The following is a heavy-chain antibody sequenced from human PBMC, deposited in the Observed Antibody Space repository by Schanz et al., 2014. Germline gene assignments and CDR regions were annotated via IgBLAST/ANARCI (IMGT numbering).Heavy chain of an antibody. J-gene: IGHJ5*02. V-gene: IGHV4-61*05. CDR2: IHQSGGT. Sequence: QLQLQESGPGLVKPSETLSLTCTVSGGSISSSSYYWSWIRQPPGKGLEWIGYIHQSGGTNYNPSLKSRVTILVDTSKNQFPLRLTSLTAADTAVYYCAKFLYDDPSWGQGTLVTVSS. CDR1: GGSISSSSYY. CDR3: AKFLYDDPS. D-gene: IGHD3-3*01.